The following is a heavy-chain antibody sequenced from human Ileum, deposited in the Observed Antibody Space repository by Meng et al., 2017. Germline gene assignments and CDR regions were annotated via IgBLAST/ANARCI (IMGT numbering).Heavy chain of an antibody. CDR3: ASARYDN. J-gene: IGHJ4*02. CDR1: GGSFSANY. CDR2: INHNGNT. Sequence: QVQLQQWGAGLLKPSETLSLNCVVYGGSFSANYWTWIRQPPGKGLEWIGEINHNGNTNYKPSLKSRVTISVDTSKKQFSLRLTSVTAADTAVYYCASARYDNWGQGTLVTVSS. V-gene: IGHV4-34*01.